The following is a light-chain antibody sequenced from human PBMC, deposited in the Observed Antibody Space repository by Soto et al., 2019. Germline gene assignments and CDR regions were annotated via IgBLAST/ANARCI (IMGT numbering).Light chain of an antibody. CDR1: QSVGYF. CDR3: QQRSNWPRT. Sequence: EIVLTQSPATLSLSPGERATLSCRASQSVGYFLAWYQQKPGQAPRLLIYDASNRATGIPARFSGSGSGTDFTLTISSLEPEDFAFYSCQQRSNWPRTFGQGTKV. CDR2: DAS. J-gene: IGKJ1*01. V-gene: IGKV3-11*01.